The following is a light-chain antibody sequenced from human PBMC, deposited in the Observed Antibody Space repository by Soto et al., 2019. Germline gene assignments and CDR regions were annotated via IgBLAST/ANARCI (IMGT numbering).Light chain of an antibody. CDR3: NSYTSSSTVV. CDR2: EVS. CDR1: SSDVGGYNY. V-gene: IGLV2-14*01. J-gene: IGLJ2*01. Sequence: QSALTQPASVSGSPGQSITISCTGTSSDVGGYNYVSWYQQRPGKAPQLMIYEVSNRPSGISIRFSGSKSGNTASLTISGLQAEDEADYYCNSYTSSSTVVFGGGTQLTVL.